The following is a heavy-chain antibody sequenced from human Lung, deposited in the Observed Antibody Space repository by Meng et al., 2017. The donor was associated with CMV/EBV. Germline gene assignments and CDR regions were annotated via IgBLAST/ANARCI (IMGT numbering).Heavy chain of an antibody. Sequence: ESLKISCVVSGDSIISANWWSWVRQPPGKGLEWIGEMSHSGSSNYDPSLKSRVSISIDKSKNHFSLNLISVTAADTAVYYCARHMALAGSRGFDSWGQGTLVTVSS. CDR1: GDSIISANW. CDR3: ARHMALAGSRGFDS. J-gene: IGHJ4*02. V-gene: IGHV4/OR15-8*01. CDR2: MSHSGSS. D-gene: IGHD2-21*01.